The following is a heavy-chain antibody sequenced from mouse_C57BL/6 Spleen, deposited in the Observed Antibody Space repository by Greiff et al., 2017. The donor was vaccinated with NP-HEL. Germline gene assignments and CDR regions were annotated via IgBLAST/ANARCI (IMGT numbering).Heavy chain of an antibody. CDR1: GFTFSTYG. V-gene: IGHV5-6*01. J-gene: IGHJ2*01. D-gene: IGHD1-1*01. CDR3: ARALRYFDY. Sequence: EVQLVESGGDLVKPGGSLRLSCAASGFTFSTYGMSWVRQTPDKRLEWVATISSGGSYTYYPDSVKGRFTISRDNAKNTLYLQMSSLKSEDTAMYYCARALRYFDYWGQGTTLTVSS. CDR2: ISSGGSYT.